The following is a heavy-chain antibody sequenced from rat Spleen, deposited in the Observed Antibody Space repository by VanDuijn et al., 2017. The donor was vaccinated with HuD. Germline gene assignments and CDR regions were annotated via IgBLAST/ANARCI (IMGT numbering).Heavy chain of an antibody. CDR2: INKDSRTI. V-gene: IGHV4-2*01. CDR1: GFNFNDYW. Sequence: EVKLVESGGGLVQPGRSLRLSCAASGFNFNDYWMGWVRQAPGKGLEWIGEINKDSRTIKYSPSLKDKFTVSRDNARNTLYLQMSKLGSEDTATYYCPRHDYPGVITNWFAYWGQGTLVTVSS. CDR3: PRHDYPGVITNWFAY. D-gene: IGHD1-4*01. J-gene: IGHJ3*01.